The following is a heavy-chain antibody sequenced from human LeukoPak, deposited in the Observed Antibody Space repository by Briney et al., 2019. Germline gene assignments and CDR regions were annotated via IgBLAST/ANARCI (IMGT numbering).Heavy chain of an antibody. Sequence: PAETLSLPCTVSGGSISSYYWSWIRQPPGRGLEWIGYIYYSGSTKYNPSLKSPVTISVDTSKNQFSLKLSSVTAADTAVYYCATGYSYDNYFDYWGQGTLVTVSS. J-gene: IGHJ4*02. V-gene: IGHV4-59*01. CDR1: GGSISSYY. CDR2: IYYSGST. CDR3: ATGYSYDNYFDY. D-gene: IGHD5-18*01.